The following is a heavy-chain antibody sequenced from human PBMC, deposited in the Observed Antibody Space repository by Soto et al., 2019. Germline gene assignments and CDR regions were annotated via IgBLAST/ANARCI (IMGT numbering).Heavy chain of an antibody. V-gene: IGHV3-21*01. D-gene: IGHD6-19*01. CDR3: ASSYVGSSGLLGY. J-gene: IGHJ4*02. Sequence: GSLRLSCAASGFTFSSYIMNWVRRGPGNWLEWVSSISSSSSYIYYADSVKGRFTISRDNAKNSLYLQMNSLRAEDTAVYYCASSYVGSSGLLGYWGQGTLVTVSS. CDR2: ISSSSSYI. CDR1: GFTFSSYI.